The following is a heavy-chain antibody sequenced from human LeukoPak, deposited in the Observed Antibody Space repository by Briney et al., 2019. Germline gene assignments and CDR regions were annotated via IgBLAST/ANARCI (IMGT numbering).Heavy chain of an antibody. J-gene: IGHJ4*02. D-gene: IGHD3-22*01. CDR1: GFTFSSYA. CDR2: IWYDGSNK. Sequence: GGSLRLSCAASGFTFSSYAMSWDRQAPGKGLEWVAVIWYDGSNKYYADSVKGRFTISRDNSKNTLYLQMNSLRAEDTAVYYCARSYYYDSSGYLDYWGQGTLVTVSS. V-gene: IGHV3-33*08. CDR3: ARSYYYDSSGYLDY.